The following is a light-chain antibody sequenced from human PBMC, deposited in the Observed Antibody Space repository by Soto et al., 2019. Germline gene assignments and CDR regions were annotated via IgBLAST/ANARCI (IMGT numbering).Light chain of an antibody. CDR3: SSYAGSNNWV. J-gene: IGLJ3*02. V-gene: IGLV2-8*01. CDR2: EVS. CDR1: SSDVGGYNY. Sequence: QSALTQPPSASGSPGQSVTISCTGTSSDVGGYNYVSWYQQHPGKAPKLMIYEVSKRPSGVPDRFSGSKSGNTASLTVSGLQAEDEADYYCSSYAGSNNWVFGGGTNSPS.